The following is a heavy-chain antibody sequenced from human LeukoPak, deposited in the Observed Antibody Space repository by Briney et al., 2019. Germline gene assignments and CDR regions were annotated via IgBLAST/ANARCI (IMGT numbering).Heavy chain of an antibody. CDR2: IYYSGST. D-gene: IGHD6-13*01. J-gene: IGHJ3*02. CDR1: GDSISSYD. CDR3: ARRFRISSSSSDAFDI. V-gene: IGHV4-59*01. Sequence: PSETLSLTCTVSGDSISSYDWSWIRQPPGKGLEWIGEIYYSGSTNYNPSLKSRVTISVDTSKNHFSLKVRSVTAADTAVYYCARRFRISSSSSDAFDIWGQGTMVTVSS.